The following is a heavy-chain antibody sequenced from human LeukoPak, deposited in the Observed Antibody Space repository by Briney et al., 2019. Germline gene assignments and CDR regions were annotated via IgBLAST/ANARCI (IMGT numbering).Heavy chain of an antibody. V-gene: IGHV3-48*03. CDR2: ISSIGTTI. J-gene: IGHJ4*02. CDR1: GFTFRSYE. CDR3: AVGGGY. Sequence: GGPLRLSCAASGFTFRSYEMNWVRQAPGKGLEWVSHISSIGTTIYYADSVKGRFTISRDNAKNSLFLQMNSLRAEDTAVYYCAVGGGYWGQGTLVTVSS. D-gene: IGHD3-16*01.